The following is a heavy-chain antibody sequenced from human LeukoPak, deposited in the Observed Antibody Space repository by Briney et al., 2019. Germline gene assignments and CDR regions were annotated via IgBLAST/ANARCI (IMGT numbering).Heavy chain of an antibody. D-gene: IGHD5-18*01. V-gene: IGHV1-69*04. Sequence: ASLKVSCKASGGTFSTYEINWVRQAPGQGLEWVGRIIPVLNIANYAQRFQGRVTITADKSTNTAYMELSGLRSEDTTTYYCARRSDTGVAPHHSYYCFDVWGEGTAVTVSA. CDR3: ARRSDTGVAPHHSYYCFDV. J-gene: IGHJ6*04. CDR1: GGTFSTYE. CDR2: IIPVLNIA.